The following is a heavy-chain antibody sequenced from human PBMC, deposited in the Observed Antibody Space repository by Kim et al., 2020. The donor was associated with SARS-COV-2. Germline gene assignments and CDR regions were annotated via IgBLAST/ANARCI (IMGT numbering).Heavy chain of an antibody. J-gene: IGHJ6*02. CDR2: IYYSGST. CDR1: GGSISSGGYY. V-gene: IGHV4-31*03. Sequence: SETLSLTCTVSGGSISSGGYYWSWIRQHPGKGLEWIGYIYYSGSTYYNPSLKSRVTISVDTSKNQFSLKLSTVTAADTAGYYCAREAACYDILTGYSPCYYYGMDVWGQGTTVTVSS. CDR3: AREAACYDILTGYSPCYYYGMDV. D-gene: IGHD3-9*01.